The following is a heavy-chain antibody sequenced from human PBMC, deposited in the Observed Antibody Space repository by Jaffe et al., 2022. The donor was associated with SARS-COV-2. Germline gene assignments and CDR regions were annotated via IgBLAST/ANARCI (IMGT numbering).Heavy chain of an antibody. D-gene: IGHD3-10*01. CDR3: VRDCEPSGIGSFDD. CDR2: IFASGRT. V-gene: IGHV4-31*03. CDR1: GGSISIGGCH. Sequence: QVQLQESGPGLVKPSQTLALTCTVSGGSISIGGCHWSWIRQHPGKGLEWIGIIFASGRTIYSPSLQSRVSISTDTSKNQLSLKLTSVTAADTAAYYCVRDCEPSGIGSFDDWGQGTLVTVSS. J-gene: IGHJ4*02.